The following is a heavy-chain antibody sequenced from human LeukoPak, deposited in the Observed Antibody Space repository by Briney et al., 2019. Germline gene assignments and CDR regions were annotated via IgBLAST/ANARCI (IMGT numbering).Heavy chain of an antibody. CDR3: AKSGNIMITFGGVFDY. V-gene: IGHV3-7*03. CDR2: IKQDINEK. J-gene: IGHJ4*02. D-gene: IGHD3-16*01. CDR1: GFTFTTYW. Sequence: GGSLRLSCAASGFTFTTYWMNWVRQAPGKGLEWVANIKQDINEKYYVDSVKGRFTISRNNSKKMLYLQMNSLRAEDTAVYYCAKSGNIMITFGGVFDYWGQGTLVIVSS.